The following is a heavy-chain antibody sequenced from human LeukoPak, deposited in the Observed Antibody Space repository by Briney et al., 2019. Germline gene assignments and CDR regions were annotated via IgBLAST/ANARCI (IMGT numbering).Heavy chain of an antibody. CDR1: GYTFTDYT. CDR3: ARGQEFRLNSSGYELRY. V-gene: IGHV7-4-1*02. Sequence: ASVKVSCKASGYTFTDYTVNWVRQAPGQGLEWMGYINTNTGNPAYAQAFTSRFVFSLGTSVSTAYLQISSLKVEDTAVYYCARGQEFRLNSSGYELRYWGQGTLVTVSS. CDR2: INTNTGNP. D-gene: IGHD3-22*01. J-gene: IGHJ4*02.